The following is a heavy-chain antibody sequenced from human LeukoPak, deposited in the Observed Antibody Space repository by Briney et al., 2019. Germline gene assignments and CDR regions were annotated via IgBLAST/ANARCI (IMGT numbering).Heavy chain of an antibody. D-gene: IGHD1-26*01. Sequence: SETLSLTCTVSGGSISSYYWTWIRQPPGKGLEWIGDIYITGSTNYNPYLKRRVTMSVDTSKNQFSLRLSSVTAADTAVYYCARVRIGETSYDASDVWGLGTMVTVSP. V-gene: IGHV4-59*13. J-gene: IGHJ3*01. CDR3: ARVRIGETSYDASDV. CDR2: IYITGST. CDR1: GGSISSYY.